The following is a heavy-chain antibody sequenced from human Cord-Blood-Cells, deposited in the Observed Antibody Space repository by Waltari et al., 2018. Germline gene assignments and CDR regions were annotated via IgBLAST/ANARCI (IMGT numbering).Heavy chain of an antibody. CDR2: IYYGGNT. J-gene: IGHJ2*01. D-gene: IGHD3-10*01. CDR3: ASLITMVRGVIIARYFDL. CDR1: GSSIRSSTYY. Sequence: QLQLQESGPGLVKPSETLSLTCTVPGSSIRSSTYYWGWVRQPPGTGLEWIGSIYYGGNTAYNPSLKSRVTISVDTSKNQFSLKLSSVTAADTAVYYCASLITMVRGVIIARYFDLWGRGTLVTVSS. V-gene: IGHV4-39*01.